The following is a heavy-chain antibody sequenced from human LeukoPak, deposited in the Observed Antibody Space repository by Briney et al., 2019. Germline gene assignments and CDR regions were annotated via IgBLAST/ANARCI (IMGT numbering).Heavy chain of an antibody. D-gene: IGHD1-26*01. V-gene: IGHV4-61*02. CDR1: GGSISSGSYY. CDR2: IYTSGST. J-gene: IGHJ3*02. CDR3: ARGRETQDAFDI. Sequence: PSETLSLTCTVSGGSISSGSYYWSWIRQPAGKGLEWIGRIYTSGSTYYNPSLKSRVTISVDTSKNQFSLKLSSVTAADTAVYYCARGRETQDAFDIWGQGTMVTVSS.